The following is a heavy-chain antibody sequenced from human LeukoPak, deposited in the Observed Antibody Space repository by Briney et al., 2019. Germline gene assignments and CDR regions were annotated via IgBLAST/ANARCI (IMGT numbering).Heavy chain of an antibody. D-gene: IGHD3-10*01. CDR2: INTNTGNP. Sequence: ASVKVSCKASGYSLTSYALNWVRQAPGQGFEWMGWINTNTGNPIYAQGFTGRFVFSLDTSVSTAHLQISSLKAEDTAVYFCARGRGASSGSGSHGTTSSYYMDVWGKGTTVTVSS. CDR3: ARGRGASSGSGSHGTTSSYYMDV. CDR1: GYSLTSYA. J-gene: IGHJ6*03. V-gene: IGHV7-4-1*02.